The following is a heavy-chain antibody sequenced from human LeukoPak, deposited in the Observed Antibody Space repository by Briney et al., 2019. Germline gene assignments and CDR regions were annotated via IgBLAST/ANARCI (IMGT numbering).Heavy chain of an antibody. V-gene: IGHV4-31*03. CDR3: AREGIAAAGTFDY. D-gene: IGHD6-13*01. Sequence: SETLSLTCTVSGGSISSGGYYWSWIRQRPGKGLEWIGYIYYSGSTYYNPSLKSRVTISVDTSKNQFSLKLSSVTAADTAVYYCAREGIAAAGTFDYWGQGTLVTVSS. J-gene: IGHJ4*02. CDR1: GGSISSGGYY. CDR2: IYYSGST.